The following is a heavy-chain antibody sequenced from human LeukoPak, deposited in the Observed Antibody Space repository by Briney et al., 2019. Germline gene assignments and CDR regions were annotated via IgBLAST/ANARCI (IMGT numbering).Heavy chain of an antibody. D-gene: IGHD3-3*01. CDR1: GYTFSGYF. Sequence: ASVKVSCRASGYTFSGYFMHWVRQAPGQGLEWMGWIYPNSGGTKYAQKFQGRVTMTRDTSISTIYMELGSLRAGDTAIYYCARDKNPKPSTIFGVVIGWFDPWGQGTLVTVSS. J-gene: IGHJ5*02. CDR2: IYPNSGGT. V-gene: IGHV1-2*02. CDR3: ARDKNPKPSTIFGVVIGWFDP.